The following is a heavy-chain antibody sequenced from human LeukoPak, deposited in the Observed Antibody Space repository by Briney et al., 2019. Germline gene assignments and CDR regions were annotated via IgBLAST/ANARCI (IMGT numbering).Heavy chain of an antibody. V-gene: IGHV1-69*13. J-gene: IGHJ5*02. D-gene: IGHD3-10*01. CDR2: IIPIFGTA. CDR1: GGTFSSYA. CDR3: ARGQYYGSETYWHTKWFDP. Sequence: SVKVSCKASGGTFSSYAISWVRQAPGQGLEWMGGIIPIFGTANYAQKFQGRVTIAADESTSTGYMEMSRLTSEDTAVYYCARGQYYGSETYWHTKWFDPWGQGTPVTVSS.